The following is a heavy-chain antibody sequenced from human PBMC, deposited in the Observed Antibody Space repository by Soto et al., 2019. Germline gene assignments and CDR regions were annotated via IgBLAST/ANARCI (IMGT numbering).Heavy chain of an antibody. J-gene: IGHJ4*02. CDR1: GYTFTSYG. CDR3: ARDSNNRLVVPAGSFDY. V-gene: IGHV1-18*01. CDR2: ISAYNGNT. Sequence: QVQLVQSGAEVKKPGASVKVSCKASGYTFTSYGISWVRQAPGQGLEWMGWISAYNGNTNYAQKLQGRVTMTTDTSTSTVYMELRSLRSDDTAVYYCARDSNNRLVVPAGSFDYWGQGTLVTVSS. D-gene: IGHD2-2*01.